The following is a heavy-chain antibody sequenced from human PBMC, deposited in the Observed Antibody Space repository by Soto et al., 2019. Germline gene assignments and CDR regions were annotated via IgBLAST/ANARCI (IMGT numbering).Heavy chain of an antibody. Sequence: GGSLRLSCAASGFTFSNAWMSWVRQAPGKGLEWVGRIKSKTDGGTTDYASPVKGRFTISRDDSKNTLYLQMNSLKTEDTAVYYCTTDRMGWYGDYDESGYNWFDPWGQGTLVTVSS. V-gene: IGHV3-15*01. D-gene: IGHD4-17*01. CDR2: IKSKTDGGTT. CDR3: TTDRMGWYGDYDESGYNWFDP. J-gene: IGHJ5*02. CDR1: GFTFSNAW.